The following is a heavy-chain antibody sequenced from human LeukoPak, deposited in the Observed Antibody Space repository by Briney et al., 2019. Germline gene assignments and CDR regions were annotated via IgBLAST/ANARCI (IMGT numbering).Heavy chain of an antibody. V-gene: IGHV3-74*01. Sequence: GGSLRLSCAASGFTFSSYWMHWVRQAPGKGLVWVPRVNSDGSSTTYADSVKGRFTISRDNAKNTLYLQMNSLRAEDTAVYYCAGGSTQYSSGWYGLDYWGQGTLVTVSS. J-gene: IGHJ4*02. D-gene: IGHD6-19*01. CDR2: VNSDGSST. CDR1: GFTFSSYW. CDR3: AGGSTQYSSGWYGLDY.